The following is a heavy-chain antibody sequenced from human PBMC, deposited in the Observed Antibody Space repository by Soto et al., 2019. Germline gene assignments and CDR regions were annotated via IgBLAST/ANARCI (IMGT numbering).Heavy chain of an antibody. Sequence: PSETLSLTCTVSGGSISSYYWSWIRQPPGKGLEGSGYIYYSGSTNYNPSLKRRVTISVDTSKNQLSLQLSSVTPADTAVYYCARDKSSSSLGNWFDPWGQGTPVTVSS. CDR1: GGSISSYY. CDR2: IYYSGST. CDR3: ARDKSSSSLGNWFDP. V-gene: IGHV4-59*01. J-gene: IGHJ5*02. D-gene: IGHD6-13*01.